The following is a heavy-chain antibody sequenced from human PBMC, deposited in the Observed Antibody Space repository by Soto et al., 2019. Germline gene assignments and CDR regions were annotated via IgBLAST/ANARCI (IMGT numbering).Heavy chain of an antibody. J-gene: IGHJ4*02. V-gene: IGHV1-69*06. CDR1: GGTFSSYA. Sequence: SVKVSCKASGGTFSSYAISWVRQAPGQGLEWMGGIIPIFGTANYAQKFQGRVTITADKSTSTAYMELSSLRSEDTAVYYCARWTSNYDFWSGYTGGFDYWGQGTLVTVYS. CDR2: IIPIFGTA. D-gene: IGHD3-3*01. CDR3: ARWTSNYDFWSGYTGGFDY.